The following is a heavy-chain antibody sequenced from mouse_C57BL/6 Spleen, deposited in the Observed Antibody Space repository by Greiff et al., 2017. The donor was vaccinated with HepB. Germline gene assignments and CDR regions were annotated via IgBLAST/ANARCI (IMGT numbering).Heavy chain of an antibody. CDR2: IDPSDSYT. CDR1: GYTFTSYW. CDR3: ARGDGYGDYFDY. J-gene: IGHJ2*01. V-gene: IGHV1-50*01. D-gene: IGHD2-2*01. Sequence: QVQLKQPGAELVKPGASVKLSCKASGYTFTSYWMQWVKQRPGQGLEWIGEIDPSDSYTNYNQKFKGKATLTVDTSSSTAYMQLSSLTSEDSAVYYCARGDGYGDYFDYWGQGTTLTVSS.